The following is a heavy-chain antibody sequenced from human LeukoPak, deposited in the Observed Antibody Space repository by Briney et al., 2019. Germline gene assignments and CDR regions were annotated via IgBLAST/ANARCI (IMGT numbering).Heavy chain of an antibody. CDR1: GFTFSSYW. D-gene: IGHD5-12*01. CDR2: INSDGSST. V-gene: IGHV3-74*01. J-gene: IGHJ4*02. Sequence: GGSLRLSCAASGFTFSSYWMHWVRQAPGKGLVWVSRINSDGSSTSYADSVKGRFTISRDNAKNTLYLQMNSLRAEDTAIYFCAGAYSAYDPFDYWGQGILVTVSS. CDR3: AGAYSAYDPFDY.